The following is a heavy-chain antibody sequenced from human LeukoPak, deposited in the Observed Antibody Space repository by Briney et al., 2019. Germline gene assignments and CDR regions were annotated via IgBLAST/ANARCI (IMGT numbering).Heavy chain of an antibody. CDR3: GRTLPRRTTAAAAHLDS. CDR2: IDHSGTT. J-gene: IGHJ4*02. Sequence: SETLSLTCAVYGGSFSGYYWSWIRQPPGKGLQWIGEIDHSGTTNCNPSLKSRATMSVDTSKNQFSLMLTSVTAADTAVYYCGRTLPRRTTAAAAHLDSWGQGTLVTVSS. D-gene: IGHD6-13*01. CDR1: GGSFSGYY. V-gene: IGHV4-34*01.